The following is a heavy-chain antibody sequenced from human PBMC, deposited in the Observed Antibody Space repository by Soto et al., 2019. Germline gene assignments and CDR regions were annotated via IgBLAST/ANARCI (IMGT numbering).Heavy chain of an antibody. CDR2: ISYDGSNK. D-gene: IGHD3-22*01. CDR1: GFTFSSYG. Sequence: PGGALRLSCADSGFTFSSYGMHWFRQAPGKGLEWVAVISYDGSNKYYADSVKGRFTISRDNSKNTLYLQMNSLRAEDTAVFYCAKDQGYYYDSSGYYPESAFEIWGQGTMVTVSS. CDR3: AKDQGYYYDSSGYYPESAFEI. V-gene: IGHV3-30*18. J-gene: IGHJ3*02.